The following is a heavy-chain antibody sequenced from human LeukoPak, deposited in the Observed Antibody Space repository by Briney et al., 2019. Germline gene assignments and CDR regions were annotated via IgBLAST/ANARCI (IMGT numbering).Heavy chain of an antibody. CDR1: GFTFSSYA. J-gene: IGHJ3*02. CDR2: ISGSGGST. Sequence: PGGSLRLSCAASGFTFSSYAMSWVRQAPGKGLEWVSAISGSGGSTYYADSVKGRFTISRDNSKNTLYLQMNSLRAEDTAVYYCAKVKIAVAGIRAADAFDIWGQGTMVTVPS. CDR3: AKVKIAVAGIRAADAFDI. D-gene: IGHD6-19*01. V-gene: IGHV3-23*01.